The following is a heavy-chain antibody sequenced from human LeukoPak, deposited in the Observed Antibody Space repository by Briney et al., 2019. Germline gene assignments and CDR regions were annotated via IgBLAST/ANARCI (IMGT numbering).Heavy chain of an antibody. CDR2: ISGSGGST. Sequence: GGSLRPTFAASGFTFSSYATSWVRQAPGKGLEWGSGISGSGGSTYYADSVKGRFTISRDNSKNTLYLQMNSLRAEDTAVYYCAKDRATLTTRSFDFWGQGTLVTVSS. CDR3: AKDRATLTTRSFDF. J-gene: IGHJ4*02. CDR1: GFTFSSYA. V-gene: IGHV3-23*01. D-gene: IGHD4-11*01.